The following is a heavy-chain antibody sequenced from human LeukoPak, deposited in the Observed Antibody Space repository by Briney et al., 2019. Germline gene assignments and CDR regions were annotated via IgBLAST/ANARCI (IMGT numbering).Heavy chain of an antibody. Sequence: APVKVSCKASGYTFTSYDINWVRQATGQGLEWMGWMNPNSGNTGYAQKFQGRVTMTRNTSISTAYMELSSLRSEDTAVYYCARELRSGSYTSFDYWGQGTLVTVSS. CDR3: ARELRSGSYTSFDY. J-gene: IGHJ4*02. CDR2: MNPNSGNT. CDR1: GYTFTSYD. V-gene: IGHV1-8*01. D-gene: IGHD1-26*01.